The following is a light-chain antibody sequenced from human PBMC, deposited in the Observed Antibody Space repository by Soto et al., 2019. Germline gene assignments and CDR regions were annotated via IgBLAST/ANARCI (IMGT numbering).Light chain of an antibody. CDR2: GAS. J-gene: IGKJ1*01. CDR3: QQYAGSPST. CDR1: QTVTSNY. Sequence: EIVLTQSPGTLSLSPGERATLSSRASQTVTSNYLAWYQRKPGQAPRLLIYGASSRATDIPDRFSGSGSGTDFTLTITRLEPEDFAVYFCQQYAGSPSTFGQGTKVEI. V-gene: IGKV3-20*01.